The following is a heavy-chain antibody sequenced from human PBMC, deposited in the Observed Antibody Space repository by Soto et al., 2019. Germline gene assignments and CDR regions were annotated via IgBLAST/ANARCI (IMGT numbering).Heavy chain of an antibody. CDR2: SIPILGIA. CDR3: ARDAVVTARDY. D-gene: IGHD2-21*02. CDR1: GGTFSSYT. V-gene: IGHV1-69*08. J-gene: IGHJ4*02. Sequence: QVQLVQSGAEVKKPGSSVKVSCKASGGTFSSYTISWLRQAPGQGLEWMGRSIPILGIANYAQKFQGRVTITADKSTSTAYMELSSLRSEDTAVYYCARDAVVTARDYWGQGTLVTVSS.